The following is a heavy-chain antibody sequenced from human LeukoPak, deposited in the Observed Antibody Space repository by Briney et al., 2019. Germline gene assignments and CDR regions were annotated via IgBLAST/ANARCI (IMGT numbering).Heavy chain of an antibody. Sequence: SETLSLTCAVYGGSFSGYYWSWIRQPPGKGLEWIGEINHSGSTNYNPSLKSRVTISVDTSKNQFSLKLSSVTAADTAVYYCARDLDGYKRQERTYYFDYWGQGTLVTVSS. D-gene: IGHD5-24*01. J-gene: IGHJ4*02. V-gene: IGHV4-34*01. CDR1: GGSFSGYY. CDR2: INHSGST. CDR3: ARDLDGYKRQERTYYFDY.